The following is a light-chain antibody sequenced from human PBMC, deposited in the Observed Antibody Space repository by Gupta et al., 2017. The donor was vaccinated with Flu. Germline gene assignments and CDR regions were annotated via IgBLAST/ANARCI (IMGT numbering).Light chain of an antibody. CDR1: SSDVGTYNR. CDR3: SSDTSSYTFV. Sequence: SALTQPPSVSGSPGQSVTISCTGTSSDVGTYNRVSWYQQSPATAPKLMIYEVSNRPAGVPDRFSGSKSGNTASLTISGRQGEDEADYYSSSDTSSYTFVFGTGTKVTVL. V-gene: IGLV2-18*02. CDR2: EVS. J-gene: IGLJ1*01.